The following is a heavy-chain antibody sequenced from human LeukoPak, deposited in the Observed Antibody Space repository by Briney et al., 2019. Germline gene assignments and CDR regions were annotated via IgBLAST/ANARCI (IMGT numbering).Heavy chain of an antibody. D-gene: IGHD4-17*01. CDR1: GFTFSAYA. CDR2: IRGGGGRA. V-gene: IGHV3-23*01. CDR3: ARDPNGDYIGAFDM. Sequence: GGSLRLSCTASGFTFSAYAMMWVRQAPGKGPEWVSAIRGGGGRAFYADSVKGRFTISRDNSKYALFLQMNSLRAEDTAVYYCARDPNGDYIGAFDMWGPGTMVTVSS. J-gene: IGHJ3*02.